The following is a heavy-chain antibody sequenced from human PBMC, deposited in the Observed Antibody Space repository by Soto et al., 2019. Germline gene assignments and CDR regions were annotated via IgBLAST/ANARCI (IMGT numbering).Heavy chain of an antibody. D-gene: IGHD3-16*01. CDR3: ARMGDGPYYYYGMDV. CDR2: INAYNGDT. V-gene: IGHV1-18*01. Sequence: QVQLVQSGAEVKKPGASVKVSCKASGYTFTSYGFSWVRQAPGQGLEWMGWINAYNGDTNYAQNLQGRVTRTTATSTQTACMELRSLRSADTAVYYCARMGDGPYYYYGMDVWGQGTTVTVSS. CDR1: GYTFTSYG. J-gene: IGHJ6*02.